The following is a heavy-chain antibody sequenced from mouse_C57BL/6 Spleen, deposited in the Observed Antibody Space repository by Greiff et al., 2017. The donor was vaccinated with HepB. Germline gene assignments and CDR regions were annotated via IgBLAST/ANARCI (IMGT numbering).Heavy chain of an antibody. D-gene: IGHD2-1*01. J-gene: IGHJ2*01. Sequence: QVQLQQPGAELVMPGASVKLSCKASGYTFTSYWMHWVKQRPGQGLEWIGEIDPSDSYTNYNQKFKGNSTLTVDKSSSTAYMQLSSLTSEDSAVYYCARGGGKILDYWGQGTTLTVSS. CDR3: ARGGGKILDY. CDR2: IDPSDSYT. V-gene: IGHV1-69*01. CDR1: GYTFTSYW.